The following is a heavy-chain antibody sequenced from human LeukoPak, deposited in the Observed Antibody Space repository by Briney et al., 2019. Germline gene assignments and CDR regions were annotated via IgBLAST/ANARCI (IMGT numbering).Heavy chain of an antibody. CDR1: GFTFRSHN. D-gene: IGHD1-26*01. J-gene: IGHJ3*02. V-gene: IGHV3-9*01. CDR3: AKDIAGATNAFDI. Sequence: GGSLRLSCAASGFTFRSHNMNWVRQAPGKGLEWVSGISWNSGSIGYADSVKGRFTISRDNAKNSLYLQMNSLRAEDTALYYCAKDIAGATNAFDIWGQGTMVTVSS. CDR2: ISWNSGSI.